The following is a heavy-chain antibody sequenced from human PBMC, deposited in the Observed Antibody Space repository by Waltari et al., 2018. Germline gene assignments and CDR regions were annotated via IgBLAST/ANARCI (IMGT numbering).Heavy chain of an antibody. CDR3: ARKRAMVRGVYFDY. J-gene: IGHJ4*02. D-gene: IGHD3-10*01. CDR2: INHSGST. CDR1: GGSFSGYY. Sequence: QVQLQQWGAGLLKPSETLSLTCAVYGGSFSGYYWSWIRQPPGKGLEWIGEINHSGSTNYNPSLKSRVTISVDTSKNQFSLKLSSVTAADTAVYYCARKRAMVRGVYFDYWGQGTLVTVSS. V-gene: IGHV4-34*01.